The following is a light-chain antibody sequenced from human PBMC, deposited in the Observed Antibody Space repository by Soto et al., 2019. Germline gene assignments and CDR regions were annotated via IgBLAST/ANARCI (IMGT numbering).Light chain of an antibody. Sequence: QSVLTQPASVSGSPGQSITISCTGTSSDIGDYNYVSWYQQYPGKAPKLMIYEVSHRPSGVSNRFSGSKSGNTASLTISGLQAEDEADYYCSSFTTSSPYVFGTGTKGTVL. CDR2: EVS. CDR3: SSFTTSSPYV. J-gene: IGLJ1*01. CDR1: SSDIGDYNY. V-gene: IGLV2-14*01.